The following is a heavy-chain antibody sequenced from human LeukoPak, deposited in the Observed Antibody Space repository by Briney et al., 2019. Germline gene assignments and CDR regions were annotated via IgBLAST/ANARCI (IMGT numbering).Heavy chain of an antibody. CDR1: GYTFISYS. CDR3: ARSIGAAGYMDV. V-gene: IGHV7-4-1*02. J-gene: IGHJ6*03. D-gene: IGHD6-13*01. Sequence: ASVKVSCKASGYTFISYSMNWVRQAPGQGLKWRGWINTNTGNTTYAQGFTGRFVFALDTSVSTAYLQISSLKAEDTAVYYCARSIGAAGYMDVWGKGTTVTVSS. CDR2: INTNTGNT.